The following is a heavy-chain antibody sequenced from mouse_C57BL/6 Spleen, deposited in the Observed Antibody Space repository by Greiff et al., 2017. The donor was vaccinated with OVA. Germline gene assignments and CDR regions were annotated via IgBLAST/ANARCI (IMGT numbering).Heavy chain of an antibody. Sequence: EVMLVESGGGLVKPGGSLQLSCAASGFTFSDYGMHWVRQAPEKGLEWVAYISSGSSTIYYADTVKGRFTLTRANAKNTLFLQRTSLRSENTAMYYCARGEYGSSPYYFDYWGQGTSLTVSS. V-gene: IGHV5-17*01. D-gene: IGHD1-1*01. CDR3: ARGEYGSSPYYFDY. CDR1: GFTFSDYG. J-gene: IGHJ2*02. CDR2: ISSGSSTI.